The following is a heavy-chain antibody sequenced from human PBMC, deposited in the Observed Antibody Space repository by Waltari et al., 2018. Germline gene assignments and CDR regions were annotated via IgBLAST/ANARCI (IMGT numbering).Heavy chain of an antibody. CDR2: ITWDGGDT. D-gene: IGHD3-22*01. V-gene: IGHV3-20*04. Sequence: EVHLVDSGGGVVRPGGSLRLSCVASGFNFYDYGMSWVRQVPGKGLEWVSGITWDGGDTGYADFVKGRFTRSRDNAKNSLFLQMDSLRAEDTALYFCARIQFYDNNDYRYFDYWGQGTLVTVSS. CDR3: ARIQFYDNNDYRYFDY. CDR1: GFNFYDYG. J-gene: IGHJ4*02.